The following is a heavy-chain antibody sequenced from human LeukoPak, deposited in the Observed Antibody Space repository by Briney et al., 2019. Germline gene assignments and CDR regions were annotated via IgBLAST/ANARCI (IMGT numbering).Heavy chain of an antibody. D-gene: IGHD1-20*01. V-gene: IGHV4-34*12. J-gene: IGHJ4*02. CDR3: ARITGTPTHFDY. CDR1: GGSFSGYY. Sequence: SETLSLTCAVYGGSFSGYYWSWIRQPPGKGLEWIGTIFHSGSTYSNPSLKSRVTISVDTSKNQFSLRLSSVTAADTAVYSCARITGTPTHFDYWGQGTLVTVSS. CDR2: IFHSGST.